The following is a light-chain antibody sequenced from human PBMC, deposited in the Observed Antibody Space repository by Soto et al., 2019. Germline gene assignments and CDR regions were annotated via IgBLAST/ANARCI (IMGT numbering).Light chain of an antibody. CDR3: SAYTSSSTYV. V-gene: IGLV2-14*01. CDR2: DVS. CDR1: SSDVGGYNY. Sequence: QSALTQPASVSGSPGQSITICCTGTSSDVGGYNYVSWYQQRPGKAPKLMIYDVSNRPSGVSNRFSGSKSGNTASLTISGLQAEDEADYYCSAYTSSSTYVFGTGTKVTVL. J-gene: IGLJ1*01.